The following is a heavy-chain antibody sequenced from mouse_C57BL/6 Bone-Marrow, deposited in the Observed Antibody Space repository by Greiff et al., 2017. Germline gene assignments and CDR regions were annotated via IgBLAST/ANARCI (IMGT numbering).Heavy chain of an antibody. V-gene: IGHV1-58*01. D-gene: IGHD2-5*01. CDR2: IYTGNGYT. J-gene: IGHJ4*01. Sequence: VQLQQSGAELVRPGSSVKMSCKTSGYTFTSYGINWVKQRPGQGLEWIGYIYTGNGYTEYNEKFEGKATLTSDTSSSTAYMQLSSLTSADSAIYICAREGVTRYYYALDHGGQGTSVTVSS. CDR3: AREGVTRYYYALDH. CDR1: GYTFTSYG.